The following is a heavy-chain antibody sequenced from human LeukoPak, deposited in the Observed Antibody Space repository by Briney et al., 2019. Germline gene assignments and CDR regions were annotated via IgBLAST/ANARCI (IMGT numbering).Heavy chain of an antibody. CDR2: IYSDNT. Sequence: PGGSLRLSCTVSGFTVSSNSMSWVRQAPGKGLEWVSFIYSDNTHYSDSVKGRFTISRDNAMNTLYLQMNSLRAEDSALYYCTRDMQGSRLYLVGSQNDWGQGTLVTVSS. V-gene: IGHV3-53*01. CDR3: TRDMQGSRLYLVGSQND. J-gene: IGHJ4*02. CDR1: GFTVSSNS. D-gene: IGHD1-26*01.